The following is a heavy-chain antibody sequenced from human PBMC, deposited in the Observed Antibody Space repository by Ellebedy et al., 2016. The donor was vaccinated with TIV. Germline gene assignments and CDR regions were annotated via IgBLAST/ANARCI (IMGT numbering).Heavy chain of an antibody. CDR3: AKPDDSTRYYYMDV. CDR1: GFTFSSYG. V-gene: IGHV3-30*18. D-gene: IGHD3-22*01. J-gene: IGHJ6*03. Sequence: GGSLRLSXAASGFTFSSYGMHWVRQAPGKGLEWVAVISDDGSNKYYADSVKGRFTISRDNSINTLYLQMNSLRAEDTSVYYCAKPDDSTRYYYMDVWGKGTTVTVSS. CDR2: ISDDGSNK.